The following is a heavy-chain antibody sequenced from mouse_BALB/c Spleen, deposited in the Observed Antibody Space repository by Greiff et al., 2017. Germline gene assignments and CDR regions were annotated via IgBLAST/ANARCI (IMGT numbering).Heavy chain of an antibody. V-gene: IGHV5-9-3*01. Sequence: VQLKEPGGGLVKPGGSLKLSCAASGFTFSSYAMSWVRQTPEKRLEWVATISSGGSCTYYPDSVKGRFTISRDTAKNTLYLQMSSLRSEDTAMYYCARVGYGFLGLCAYWGQGTLVTVSA. J-gene: IGHJ3*01. CDR2: ISSGGSCT. D-gene: IGHD2-10*02. CDR3: ARVGYGFLGLCAY. CDR1: GFTFSSYA.